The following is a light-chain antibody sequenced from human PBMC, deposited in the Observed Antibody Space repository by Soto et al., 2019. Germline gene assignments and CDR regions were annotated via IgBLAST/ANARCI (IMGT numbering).Light chain of an antibody. V-gene: IGKV3-15*01. J-gene: IGKJ2*01. CDR1: QTFNGN. CDR3: QQCDNWPYT. CDR2: RAS. Sequence: EIVMTQSPATLSASPGERATLSCRASQTFNGNLAWYQQKPGQAPRLLIYRASSRVTGIPARFSGSGSGTEFTLTISSLQSEDFAVYYCQQCDNWPYTFGQGTKLEFK.